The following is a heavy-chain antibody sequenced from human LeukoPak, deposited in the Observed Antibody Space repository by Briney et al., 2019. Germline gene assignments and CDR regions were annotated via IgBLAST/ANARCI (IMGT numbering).Heavy chain of an antibody. V-gene: IGHV1-8*01. CDR3: ARANTAMGACY. CDR2: MNPNSGNT. J-gene: IGHJ4*02. D-gene: IGHD5-18*01. CDR1: GYTFTSYD. Sequence: ASVKVSCKASGYTFTSYDINWVRQATGQGPEWMGWMNPNSGNTGCAQKFQGRVTMTRNTSISTAYMELSSLRSEDTAVYYCARANTAMGACYWGQGTLVTVSS.